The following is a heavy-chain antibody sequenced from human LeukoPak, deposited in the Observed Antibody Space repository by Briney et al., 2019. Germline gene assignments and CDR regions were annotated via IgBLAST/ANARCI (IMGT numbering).Heavy chain of an antibody. V-gene: IGHV3-21*06. CDR2: ISSAGSYI. J-gene: IGHJ5*02. CDR3: AREIVGATNNWFDP. CDR1: GFTFSSYS. Sequence: GGSLRLSCAASGFTFSSYSMNWVRQAPGKGLEWVSSISSAGSYIYYADSVKGRFTISRDNAKNSLFLQMNSLRAGDTAAYYCAREIVGATNNWFDPWGQGTLVIVSS. D-gene: IGHD1-26*01.